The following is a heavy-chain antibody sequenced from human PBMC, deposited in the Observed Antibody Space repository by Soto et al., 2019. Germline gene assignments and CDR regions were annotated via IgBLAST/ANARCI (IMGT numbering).Heavy chain of an antibody. CDR2: IYYSGST. CDR1: GGSISSYY. CDR3: ARGSGSPPYFDY. Sequence: SETLSLTCTVSGGSISSYYWSWIRQPPGKGLEWIGYIYYSGSTNYNPSLKSRVTISVDTSKNQFSLKLSSVTAADTAVYYCARGSGSPPYFDYWGQGTLVTVSS. D-gene: IGHD3-10*01. J-gene: IGHJ4*02. V-gene: IGHV4-59*01.